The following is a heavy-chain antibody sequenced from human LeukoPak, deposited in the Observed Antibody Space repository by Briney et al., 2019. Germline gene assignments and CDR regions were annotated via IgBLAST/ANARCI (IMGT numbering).Heavy chain of an antibody. V-gene: IGHV3-21*01. CDR1: GFTFSSYS. CDR2: ISSSSSYI. J-gene: IGHJ4*02. D-gene: IGHD3-9*01. Sequence: PGGSLRLSCAASGFTFSSYSMNWVRQAPGKGLEWVSSISSSSSYIYYADSVKGRFTISRDNAKNSLYLQMNSLRAEDTAVYYCARQKSYYDILTGYYPLHFDYWGQGTLVTVSS. CDR3: ARQKSYYDILTGYYPLHFDY.